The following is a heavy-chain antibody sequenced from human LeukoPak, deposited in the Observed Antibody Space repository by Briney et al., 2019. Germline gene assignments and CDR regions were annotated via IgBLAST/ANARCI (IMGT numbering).Heavy chain of an antibody. J-gene: IGHJ2*01. CDR2: ISYDGSNK. CDR1: GFTFSSYA. CDR3: AKALGFGESPYWFFDL. V-gene: IGHV3-30-3*01. D-gene: IGHD3-10*01. Sequence: PGGSLRLSCAASGFTFSSYAMHWVRQAPGKGLEWVAVISYDGSNKYYADSVKGRFTISRDNSKNTLYLQMNSLRAEDTAVYYCAKALGFGESPYWFFDLWGRGTLVTVSS.